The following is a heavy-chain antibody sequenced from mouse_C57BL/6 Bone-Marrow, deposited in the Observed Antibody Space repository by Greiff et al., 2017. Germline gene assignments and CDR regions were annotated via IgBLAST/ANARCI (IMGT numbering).Heavy chain of an antibody. CDR2: INYDGSST. CDR1: GFTFSDSY. V-gene: IGHV5-16*01. Sequence: EVKLMESEGGLVQPGSSMKLSCTASGFTFSDSYMAWVRQVPEKGLEWVANINYDGSSTYYLDSLKSRFIISRDNAKNILYLQMSSLKSEDTATYYCARDLTGSWYFDVWGTGTTVTVSS. CDR3: ARDLTGSWYFDV. D-gene: IGHD4-1*01. J-gene: IGHJ1*03.